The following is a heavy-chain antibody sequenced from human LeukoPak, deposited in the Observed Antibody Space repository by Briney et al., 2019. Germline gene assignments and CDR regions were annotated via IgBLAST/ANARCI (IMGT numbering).Heavy chain of an antibody. J-gene: IGHJ4*02. CDR3: ARVAVTGIGVDY. CDR1: GFTFSDYY. CDR2: ISSSGRTI. V-gene: IGHV3-11*04. D-gene: IGHD6-19*01. Sequence: GGSLRLPCAASGFTFSDYYMSWIRQAPGKGLEWVSYISSSGRTIYYADSVKGRITISRDNAKNSLNLQTNSLRAEDTGVYYCARVAVTGIGVDYWGQGTLVTVSS.